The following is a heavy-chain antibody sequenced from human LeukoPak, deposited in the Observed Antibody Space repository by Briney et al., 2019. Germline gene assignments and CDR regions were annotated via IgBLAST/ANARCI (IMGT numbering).Heavy chain of an antibody. CDR3: ARGYYDSSGYYDHFDY. CDR2: IYPGDSDT. D-gene: IGHD3-22*01. V-gene: IGHV5-51*01. Sequence: GESLKISCKGSGYSFTSYWIGWVRQMPGKGLEWMGIIYPGDSDTRYSPSFQGQVTISANKSISTAYLQWSSLKASDTAMYYCARGYYDSSGYYDHFDYWGQGTLVTVSS. CDR1: GYSFTSYW. J-gene: IGHJ4*02.